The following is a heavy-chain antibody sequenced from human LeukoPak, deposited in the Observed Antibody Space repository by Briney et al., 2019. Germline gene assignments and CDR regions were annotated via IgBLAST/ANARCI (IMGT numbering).Heavy chain of an antibody. V-gene: IGHV4-61*02. CDR2: IYTSGST. Sequence: SETLSLTCTVSGGSISSSSYYWSWIRQPAGKGLEWIGRIYTSGSTNYNPSLKSRVTISVDTSKNQFSLKLSSVTAADTAVYYCARTGYCSGGSCYHYYYYYMDVWGKGTTVTISS. CDR1: GGSISSSSYY. J-gene: IGHJ6*03. CDR3: ARTGYCSGGSCYHYYYYYMDV. D-gene: IGHD2-15*01.